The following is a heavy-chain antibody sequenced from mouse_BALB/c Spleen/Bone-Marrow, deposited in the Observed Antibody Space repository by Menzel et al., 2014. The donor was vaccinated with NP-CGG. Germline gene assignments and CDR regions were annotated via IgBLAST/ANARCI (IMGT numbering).Heavy chain of an antibody. Sequence: EVRLMESGGGLVQPGGSLGLSCATSGFTFTDYYMSWVRQPPGKALEWLAFIRNKANGYTTEYSASVKGRFTISRDNSQSILYLQMNTLRAEDSATYYCARDMGLLRFDYWGHGTTLTVSS. D-gene: IGHD1-1*01. V-gene: IGHV7-3*02. CDR2: IRNKANGYTT. CDR1: GFTFTDYY. J-gene: IGHJ2*01. CDR3: ARDMGLLRFDY.